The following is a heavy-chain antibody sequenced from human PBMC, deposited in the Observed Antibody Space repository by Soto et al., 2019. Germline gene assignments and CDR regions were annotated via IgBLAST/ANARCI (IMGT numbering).Heavy chain of an antibody. Sequence: QLQLQESGSGLVKPSQTLSLTCTVSGGSVSSSNYSWSWIRQPPGKGLEWIGYIYHSGSTYYNPSLKSRVTISIDRSKNQFSLKLSSVTAADTAVYYCARGQRSEDWFDPWGQGTLVTVSS. CDR3: ARGQRSEDWFDP. D-gene: IGHD3-3*01. CDR1: GGSVSSSNYS. J-gene: IGHJ5*02. V-gene: IGHV4-30-2*01. CDR2: IYHSGST.